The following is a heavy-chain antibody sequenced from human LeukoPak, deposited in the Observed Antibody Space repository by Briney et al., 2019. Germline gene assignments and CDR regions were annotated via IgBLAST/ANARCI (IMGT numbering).Heavy chain of an antibody. CDR3: ARDRAGYSSHFDY. Sequence: ASVKVSCKASGYTFTSYYMHWVRQAPGQGLEWMGIINPSGGSTSYAQKLQGRVTMTTDTSTSTAYMELRSLRSDDTAVYYCARDRAGYSSHFDYWGQGTLVTVPS. CDR1: GYTFTSYY. CDR2: INPSGGST. D-gene: IGHD6-13*01. J-gene: IGHJ4*02. V-gene: IGHV1-46*01.